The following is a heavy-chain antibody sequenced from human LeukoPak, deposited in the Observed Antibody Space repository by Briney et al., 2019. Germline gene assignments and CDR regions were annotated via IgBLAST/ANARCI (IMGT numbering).Heavy chain of an antibody. D-gene: IGHD6-13*01. V-gene: IGHV4-61*01. J-gene: IGHJ4*02. CDR1: GGSVSSGSYY. CDR2: IYYSGST. CDR3: ARRIAAAGTFDY. Sequence: PSETLSLTCTVSGGSVSSGSYYWSWIRQPPGKGLEWIGYIYYSGSTNYNPSLKSRVTISVDTSKNQFSLKLSSVTAADTAVYYRARRIAAAGTFDYWGQGTLVTVSS.